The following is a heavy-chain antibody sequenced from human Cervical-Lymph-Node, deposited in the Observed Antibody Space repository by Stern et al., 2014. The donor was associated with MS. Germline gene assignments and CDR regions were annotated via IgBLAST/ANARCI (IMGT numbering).Heavy chain of an antibody. CDR2: VIPIFGVT. Sequence: QLVESGAEVKQPGSSVNVSCKASGGTFRSYGFSWVRQAPGQGLEWMGGVIPIFGVTNYEQKYQGRVTIIADESTNTVYMELSSLRSEDTAVYYCARHFDWLLGAEDYGMDVWGQGTTVTVSS. CDR1: GGTFRSYG. D-gene: IGHD3-9*01. CDR3: ARHFDWLLGAEDYGMDV. V-gene: IGHV1-69*01. J-gene: IGHJ6*02.